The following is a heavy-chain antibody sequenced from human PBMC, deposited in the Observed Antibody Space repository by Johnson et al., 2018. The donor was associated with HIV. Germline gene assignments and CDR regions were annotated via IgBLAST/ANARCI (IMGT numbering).Heavy chain of an antibody. V-gene: IGHV3-13*01. D-gene: IGHD1-26*01. J-gene: IGHJ3*02. CDR2: IGTAGDT. CDR1: GFSVSTYD. CDR3: ARALGATYAFDI. Sequence: EVQLVESGGGLVKPGGSLRLSCAASGFSVSTYDMHWVRQATGKGLEWVSAIGTAGDTYYPGSVKGRFTISRENAKNSLYLQMNSLRAGDTAVYYCARALGATYAFDIWGQGTMVTVSS.